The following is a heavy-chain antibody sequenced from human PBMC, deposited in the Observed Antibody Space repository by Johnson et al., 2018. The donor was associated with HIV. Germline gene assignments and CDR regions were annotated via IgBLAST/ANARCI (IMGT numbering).Heavy chain of an antibody. CDR2: ISGSGGST. V-gene: IGHV3-23*04. J-gene: IGHJ3*02. CDR1: GFTFSSYA. Sequence: VQLVESGGGLVQPGGSLRLSCAASGFTFSSYAMSWVRQAPGKGLEWVSAISGSGGSTYYADSVKGRFTSSRDNSKNTLYLQMNSLRAEDTAVYYCAKDNYYYDSSGYYPDAFDIWGQGTMVTVSS. D-gene: IGHD3-22*01. CDR3: AKDNYYYDSSGYYPDAFDI.